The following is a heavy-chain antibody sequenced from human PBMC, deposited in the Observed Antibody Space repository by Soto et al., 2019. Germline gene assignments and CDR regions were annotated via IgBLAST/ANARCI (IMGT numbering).Heavy chain of an antibody. D-gene: IGHD7-27*01. CDR2: IYYTGST. J-gene: IGHJ4*02. CDR3: ASGWVRRFFDY. V-gene: IGHV4-34*01. Sequence: PSETLALTCAGYGWSFSGYYWTWIRQPPGKGPEWIGSIYYTGSTYYNPSLKSRVTISVDTSKNQFSLKLSSVTAADTAVYYCASGWVRRFFDYWGQGTLVTVSS. CDR1: GWSFSGYY.